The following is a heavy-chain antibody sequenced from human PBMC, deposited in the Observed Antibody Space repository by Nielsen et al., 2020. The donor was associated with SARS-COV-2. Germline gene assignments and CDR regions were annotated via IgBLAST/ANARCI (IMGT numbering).Heavy chain of an antibody. CDR2: IYYSGST. CDR3: ARRRVRGNGYFDY. Sequence: RQAPGKGLEWIGYIYYSGSTYYNPSLKSRVTISVDTSKNQFSLKLRSVTAADTAVYYCARRRVRGNGYFDYWGQGTLVTVSS. J-gene: IGHJ4*02. V-gene: IGHV4-28*01. D-gene: IGHD3-10*01.